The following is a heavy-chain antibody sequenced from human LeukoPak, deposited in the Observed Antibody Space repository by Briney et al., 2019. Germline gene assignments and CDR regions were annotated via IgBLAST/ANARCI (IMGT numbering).Heavy chain of an antibody. V-gene: IGHV3-30*04. CDR3: ARDRMVAATFDY. J-gene: IGHJ4*02. D-gene: IGHD2-15*01. Sequence: GGSLRLSCAASGSTFSSYAMHWVRQAPGKGLEWVAVISYDGSNKYYADSVKGRFTISRDNSKNTLYLQMNSLRAEDTVVYYCARDRMVAATFDYWGQGTLVTVSS. CDR1: GSTFSSYA. CDR2: ISYDGSNK.